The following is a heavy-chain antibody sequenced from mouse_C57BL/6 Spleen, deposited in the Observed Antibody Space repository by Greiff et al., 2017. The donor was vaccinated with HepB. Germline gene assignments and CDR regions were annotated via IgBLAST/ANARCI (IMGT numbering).Heavy chain of an antibody. CDR2: IYPSDSET. D-gene: IGHD2-5*01. Sequence: VQLQQPGAELVRPGSSVKLSCKASGYTFTSYWMDWVKQRPGQGLEWIGNIYPSDSETHYNQKFKDKATLTVDKSSSTAYMQLSSLTSEDSAVYYCARSGNSNYAWFAYWGQGTLVTVSA. V-gene: IGHV1-61*01. CDR1: GYTFTSYW. CDR3: ARSGNSNYAWFAY. J-gene: IGHJ3*01.